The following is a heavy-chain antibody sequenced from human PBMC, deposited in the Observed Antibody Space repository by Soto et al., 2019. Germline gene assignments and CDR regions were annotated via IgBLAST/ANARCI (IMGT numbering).Heavy chain of an antibody. CDR1: GYSFTSHW. Sequence: GASLKISCKGSGYSFTSHWISWVRQMPGKGLEWMGRIDPSDSYTNYSPSFQGHVTISADKSISTAYLQWSSLKASDTAMYYCASQGSGSYYSYYYGMDVWGQGTTVTVSS. V-gene: IGHV5-10-1*01. D-gene: IGHD1-26*01. J-gene: IGHJ6*02. CDR2: IDPSDSYT. CDR3: ASQGSGSYYSYYYGMDV.